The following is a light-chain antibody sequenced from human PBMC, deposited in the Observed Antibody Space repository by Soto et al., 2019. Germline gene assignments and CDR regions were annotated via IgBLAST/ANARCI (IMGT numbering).Light chain of an antibody. CDR2: GAS. CDR1: QSVSSDY. J-gene: IGKJ1*01. V-gene: IGKV3-20*01. Sequence: EIVLTQSPGTLSLSPGERXXLXXXASQSVSSDYLAWYRQKPGQAPRLLIYGASSRATGIPDRFSGSGSGTDFTLTISXXEPXXXXXXXXXXXXSAPRTFGQGTKVEIK. CDR3: XXXXSAPRT.